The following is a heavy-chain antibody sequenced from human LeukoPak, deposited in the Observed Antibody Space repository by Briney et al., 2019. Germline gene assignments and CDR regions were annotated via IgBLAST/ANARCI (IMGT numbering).Heavy chain of an antibody. CDR3: ARGGGGLTAD. CDR2: ISTGGTST. D-gene: IGHD2-21*02. V-gene: IGHV3-23*01. J-gene: IGHJ4*02. Sequence: GGSLRLSCAASGFTFNTYAMNWVRQAPGKGLEWVSTISTGGTSTYYADSVKGRFTISRDNSKNTLYLQMNSLRAEDTAVYYCARGGGGLTADWGQGTLVTVSS. CDR1: GFTFNTYA.